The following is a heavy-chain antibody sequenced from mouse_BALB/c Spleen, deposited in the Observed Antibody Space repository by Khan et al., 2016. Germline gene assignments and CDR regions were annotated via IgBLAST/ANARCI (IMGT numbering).Heavy chain of an antibody. V-gene: IGHV2-9*02. CDR1: GFSLTNSG. CDR3: ASDDQDYDAWVAS. J-gene: IGHJ3*01. Sequence: QVQLKQSGPGLVAPSQSLSITCTVSGFSLTNSGVHWIRQPPGKGLEWLGVIWPGGSTDYNSALMSRLSITKDNSQNQVFLKMISLQTDDTAMYYCASDDQDYDAWVASWGQGTLVIVSA. CDR2: IWPGGST. D-gene: IGHD2-4*01.